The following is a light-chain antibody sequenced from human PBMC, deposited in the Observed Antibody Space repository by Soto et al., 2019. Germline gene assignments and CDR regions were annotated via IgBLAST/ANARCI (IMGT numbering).Light chain of an antibody. CDR2: DAS. CDR1: QSVSTN. CDR3: QPYTVSPIT. Sequence: VLTQSPGTLSLSPGERATLSCRASQSVSTNLAWYQQKPGLAPTLLISDASIRASGVPERFTGGGSGTDFTLTIRRLEPEDFALYYCQPYTVSPITFGQGTRLEIK. V-gene: IGKV3-20*01. J-gene: IGKJ5*01.